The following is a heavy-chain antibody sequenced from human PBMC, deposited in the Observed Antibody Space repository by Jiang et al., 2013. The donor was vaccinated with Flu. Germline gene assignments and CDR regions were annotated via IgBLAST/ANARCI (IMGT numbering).Heavy chain of an antibody. J-gene: IGHJ4*02. V-gene: IGHV4-59*01. CDR1: GDSISGYA. CDR3: ARDRNGSLDF. Sequence: GPGLVKPSETLSLICTVSGDSISGYAWSWIRQPPGRGLEWIGYSYNSGCTNCNPPLRSRVAITIDSSKSQFSLKLTSVTAADTAVYYCARDRNGSLDFWGQGIRVTVSS. D-gene: IGHD3-10*01. CDR2: SYNSGCT.